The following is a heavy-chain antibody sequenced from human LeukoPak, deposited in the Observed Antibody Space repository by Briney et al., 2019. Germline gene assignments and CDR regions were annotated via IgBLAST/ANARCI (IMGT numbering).Heavy chain of an antibody. CDR3: AKDGTFGGVNKYYGMDV. CDR2: INPNSGGT. Sequence: GASVKVSCKASGYTFTGYYMHWVRQAPGQGLEWMGWINPNSGGTNYAQKFQGRVTMTRDTSISTAYMELSRLRSDDTAVYYCAKDGTFGGVNKYYGMDVWGQGTTVTVSS. CDR1: GYTFTGYY. V-gene: IGHV1-2*02. D-gene: IGHD3-16*01. J-gene: IGHJ6*02.